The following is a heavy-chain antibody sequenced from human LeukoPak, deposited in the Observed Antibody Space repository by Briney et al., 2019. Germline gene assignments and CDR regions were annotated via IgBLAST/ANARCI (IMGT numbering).Heavy chain of an antibody. Sequence: PGGSLRLSCAASGFTFCSYWMHWVRQAPGKGLVWVSRINSDGRSTSYADSVKGRFTISRDNAKNTLYLQMNSLRAEDTAVYYCASRLGRGAFDIWGQGTMVTVSS. V-gene: IGHV3-74*01. CDR3: ASRLGRGAFDI. D-gene: IGHD5-12*01. J-gene: IGHJ3*02. CDR1: GFTFCSYW. CDR2: INSDGRST.